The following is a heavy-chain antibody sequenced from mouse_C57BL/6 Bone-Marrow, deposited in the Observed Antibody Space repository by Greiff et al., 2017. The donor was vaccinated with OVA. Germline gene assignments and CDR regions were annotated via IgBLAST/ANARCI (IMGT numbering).Heavy chain of an antibody. Sequence: QVQLQQPGAELVRPGSSVKLSCKASGYTFTSYWMHWVKQRPIQGLEWIGNIDPSDSETHYNQKFKDKATLTVDKSSSTAYMQLSSLTSEDSAVYYCARPLTGTRNYFDYWGQGTTLTVSS. CDR1: GYTFTSYW. V-gene: IGHV1-52*01. D-gene: IGHD4-1*01. J-gene: IGHJ2*01. CDR2: IDPSDSET. CDR3: ARPLTGTRNYFDY.